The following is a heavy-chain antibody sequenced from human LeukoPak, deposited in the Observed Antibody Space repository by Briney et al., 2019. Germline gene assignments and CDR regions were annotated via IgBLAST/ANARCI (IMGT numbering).Heavy chain of an antibody. V-gene: IGHV3-73*01. D-gene: IGHD3-22*01. CDR2: IRSKANSYAT. J-gene: IGHJ4*02. CDR1: GFTFSGSA. CDR3: TSHDSSGYYYHQLYYFDY. Sequence: PGGSLRLSCAASGFTFSGSAMHWVRQASGQGLEWVGRIRSKANSYATAHAAPVKGRFTISRDDSKNTTYLQMNSLKTEDTAVYYCTSHDSSGYYYHQLYYFDYWGQGTLVTVSS.